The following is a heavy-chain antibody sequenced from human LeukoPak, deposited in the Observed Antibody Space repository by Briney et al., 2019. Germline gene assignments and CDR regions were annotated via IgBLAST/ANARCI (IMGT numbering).Heavy chain of an antibody. CDR3: ARVGYCSGGSCYSPHFDY. Sequence: NPGGSLRLSCAASGFTFSSYGMSWVRQAPGKGLEWIGYIYYSGSTNYNPSLKSRVTISVDTSKNQFSLKLSSVTAADTAVYYCARVGYCSGGSCYSPHFDYWGQGTLVTVSS. J-gene: IGHJ4*02. V-gene: IGHV4-59*01. CDR1: GFTFSSYG. CDR2: IYYSGST. D-gene: IGHD2-15*01.